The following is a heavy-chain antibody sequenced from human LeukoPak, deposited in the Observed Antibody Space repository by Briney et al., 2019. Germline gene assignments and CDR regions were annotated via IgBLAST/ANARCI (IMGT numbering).Heavy chain of an antibody. D-gene: IGHD2-15*01. Sequence: SETLSLTCTVSGGSISSYYWSWIRQPPGKGLEWIGYIYYSGSTNYNPSLKSRVTISVDTSMNQFSLKLSSVTAADTAVYYCARRWSNYGMDVWGQGTTVTVSS. V-gene: IGHV4-59*08. CDR3: ARRWSNYGMDV. CDR2: IYYSGST. J-gene: IGHJ6*02. CDR1: GGSISSYY.